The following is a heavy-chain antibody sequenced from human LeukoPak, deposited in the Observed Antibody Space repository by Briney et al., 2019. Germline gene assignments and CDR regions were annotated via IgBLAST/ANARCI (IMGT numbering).Heavy chain of an antibody. CDR1: EDSFTNYW. V-gene: IGHV5-51*01. CDR2: IYPGDSDT. D-gene: IGHD1-7*01. J-gene: IGHJ2*01. Sequence: GESLKISCKGSEDSFTNYWIGWVRQMPGKGLECMGIIYPGDSDTRYSPSFQGQVTISADKSISTAYLQWSSLKASDTAMYYCAGCITGTTSGYWYFDLWGRGTLVTVSS. CDR3: AGCITGTTSGYWYFDL.